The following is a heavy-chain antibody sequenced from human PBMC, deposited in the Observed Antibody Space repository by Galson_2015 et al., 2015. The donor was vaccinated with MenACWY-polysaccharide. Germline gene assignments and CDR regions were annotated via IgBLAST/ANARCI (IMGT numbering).Heavy chain of an antibody. V-gene: IGHV3-7*01. CDR3: ARDNWDDY. CDR1: GFTFSNYV. J-gene: IGHJ4*02. CDR2: IKQDGSEG. D-gene: IGHD7-27*01. Sequence: SLRLSCAVSGFTFSNYVMSWVRQAPGKGLEWVANIKQDGSEGWYVESVKGRFTISRDNAKNSLYQQMNSLRVEDTAVYFCARDNWDDYWGQGALVTVSS.